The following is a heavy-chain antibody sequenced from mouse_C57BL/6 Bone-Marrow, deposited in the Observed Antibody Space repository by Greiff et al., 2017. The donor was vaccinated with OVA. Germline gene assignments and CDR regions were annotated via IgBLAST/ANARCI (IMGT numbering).Heavy chain of an antibody. CDR3: TRRVLSPWFAY. V-gene: IGHV1-42*01. Sequence: DVQLQESGPELVKPGASVKISCTASGYYFTGYYMNWVKQSPEKSLEWIGEINPRTGGTTYDQKFKAKATMTVDTSSSTAYMQLKSLTSEDSAVYYCTRRVLSPWFAYWGQGTLVTVSA. J-gene: IGHJ3*01. CDR2: INPRTGGT. D-gene: IGHD1-1*02. CDR1: GYYFTGYY.